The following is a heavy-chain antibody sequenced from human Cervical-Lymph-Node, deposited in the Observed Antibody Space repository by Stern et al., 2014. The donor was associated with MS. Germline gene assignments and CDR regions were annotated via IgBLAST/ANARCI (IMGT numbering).Heavy chain of an antibody. J-gene: IGHJ6*02. V-gene: IGHV3-33*01. D-gene: IGHD3-16*01. CDR3: ARGGLWGAYAPMDV. Sequence: VQLVESGGGVVQPGRSLRLSWAASGFTFSSYGMHWVRQAPGKGLEWVTVIWHDGSIKQYADSVMGRFTISKDNDRSTLYLQMNSLRAEDTAVYYCARGGLWGAYAPMDVWGQGTTVTVSS. CDR2: IWHDGSIK. CDR1: GFTFSSYG.